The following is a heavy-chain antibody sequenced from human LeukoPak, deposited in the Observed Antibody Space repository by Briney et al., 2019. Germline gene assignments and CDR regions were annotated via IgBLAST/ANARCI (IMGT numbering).Heavy chain of an antibody. Sequence: SETLSLTCTVSGGSISGYYWSWIRQPPGKGLEWIGYTYYSGTTNYNPSLKSRVTISVDTSKNQFSLKLRSVTAADTAVYYCARHVGYGNNWFDPWGQGTPGTVSS. V-gene: IGHV4-59*08. CDR3: ARHVGYGNNWFDP. J-gene: IGHJ5*02. CDR2: TYYSGTT. CDR1: GGSISGYY. D-gene: IGHD5-18*01.